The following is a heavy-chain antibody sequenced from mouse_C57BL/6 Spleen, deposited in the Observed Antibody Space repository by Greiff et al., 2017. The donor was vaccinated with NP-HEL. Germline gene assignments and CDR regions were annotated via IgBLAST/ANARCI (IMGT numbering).Heavy chain of an antibody. CDR2: IYPGSGST. J-gene: IGHJ2*01. D-gene: IGHD1-1*01. V-gene: IGHV1-55*01. CDR1: GYTFTSYW. Sequence: QVQLQQPGAELVKPGASVKMSCKASGYTFTSYWITWVKQRPGQGLEWIGDIYPGSGSTNYNEKFKSKATLTVDTSSSTAYMQLSSLTSEDSAVYYCARIYAVVGYFDYWGQSTTLTVSS. CDR3: ARIYAVVGYFDY.